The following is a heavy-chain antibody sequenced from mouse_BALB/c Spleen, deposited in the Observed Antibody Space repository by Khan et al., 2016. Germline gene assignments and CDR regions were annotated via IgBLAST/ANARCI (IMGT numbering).Heavy chain of an antibody. CDR3: ARDGKRPCAY. Sequence: QIQLVQSGPELKKPGETVKISCKASGYTFTNYGMNWVKQAPGKGLKWMAWINTYTGEPTYADDFKGRFAFSLETSASTAYLQINNLKNEDTATYCCARDGKRPCAYWGQGTLVTVSA. J-gene: IGHJ3*01. CDR1: GYTFTNYG. CDR2: INTYTGEP. D-gene: IGHD1-1*01. V-gene: IGHV9-3-1*01.